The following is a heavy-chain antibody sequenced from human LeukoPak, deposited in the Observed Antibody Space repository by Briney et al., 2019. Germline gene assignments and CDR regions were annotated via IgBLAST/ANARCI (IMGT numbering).Heavy chain of an antibody. CDR3: ARSQGPWVPAARY. V-gene: IGHV4-34*01. CDR1: GGSFSGYY. D-gene: IGHD2-2*01. Sequence: SETLSLTCAVYGGSFSGYYWSWIRQPPGKGLEWIGEINHSGSTNYNPSLKSRVTISVDTSKNQFSLKLSSVTAADTAVYYCARSQGPWVPAARYWGQGTLVTVSS. CDR2: INHSGST. J-gene: IGHJ4*02.